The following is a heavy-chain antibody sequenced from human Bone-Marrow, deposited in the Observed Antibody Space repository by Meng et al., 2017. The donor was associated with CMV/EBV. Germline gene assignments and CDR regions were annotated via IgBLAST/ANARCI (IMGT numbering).Heavy chain of an antibody. CDR2: SSAYNGNT. CDR3: ARFSSGSSDY. CDR1: GYTFINYA. Sequence: QVQLVQSGPEVKKPGASVKVSCKSSGYTFINYAISWVRQAPGQGLEWMGWSSAYNGNTNYEQKFQGRVIMTTDTPTSTAYMELRSLRSDDTAVYYCARFSSGSSDYWGQGTLVTVSS. J-gene: IGHJ4*02. V-gene: IGHV1-18*01. D-gene: IGHD3-10*01.